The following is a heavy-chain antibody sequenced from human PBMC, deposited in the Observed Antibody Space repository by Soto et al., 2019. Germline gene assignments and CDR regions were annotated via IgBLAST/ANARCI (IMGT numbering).Heavy chain of an antibody. CDR1: GFTFSSYA. Sequence: VQLVESGGGLIQPGGSLRLSCAASGFTFSSYAMHWVRQAPGKGLEWVAVISYDGSNKYYADSVKGRFTISRDNSKNTLYLQMNSLRAEDTAVYYCARDDLGYCSGGSCYSAPWGQGTLVTVSS. J-gene: IGHJ5*02. D-gene: IGHD2-15*01. CDR3: ARDDLGYCSGGSCYSAP. CDR2: ISYDGSNK. V-gene: IGHV3-30-3*01.